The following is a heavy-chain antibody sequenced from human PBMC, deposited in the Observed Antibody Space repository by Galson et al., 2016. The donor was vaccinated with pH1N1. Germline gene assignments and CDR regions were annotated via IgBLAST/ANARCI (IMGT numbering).Heavy chain of an antibody. CDR1: GGSFRGYY. CDR3: ARLKRGFSYGYGGLFDV. D-gene: IGHD5-18*01. V-gene: IGHV4-34*01. Sequence: ETLSLTCGVDGGSFRGYYWSWIRQPPGKGLEWIGDINDSGNTDYKPSLKSRVTLFVDTSKRQFSLKLGALTATDPAVYFCARLKRGFSYGYGGLFDVWSQGSLVSVSS. CDR2: INDSGNT. J-gene: IGHJ4*02.